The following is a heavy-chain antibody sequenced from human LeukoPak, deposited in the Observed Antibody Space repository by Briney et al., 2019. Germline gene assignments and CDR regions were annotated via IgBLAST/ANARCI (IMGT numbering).Heavy chain of an antibody. CDR1: RFTYSIYE. J-gene: IGHJ4*02. CDR2: ISSSGSTI. V-gene: IGHV3-48*03. Sequence: PGGSLRLPCAPSRFTYSIYEMLGLRRATGRGREGVSYISSSGSTIYYADSVKGRFTISRDNAKNSLYLQMSSLRAEDTAVYYCARDPPSYSSSWYGENYWGPGTLVTVSS. D-gene: IGHD6-13*01. CDR3: ARDPPSYSSSWYGENY.